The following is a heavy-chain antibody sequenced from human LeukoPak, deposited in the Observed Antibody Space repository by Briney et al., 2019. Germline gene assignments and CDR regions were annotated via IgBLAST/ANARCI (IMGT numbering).Heavy chain of an antibody. CDR2: INPNSGGT. Sequence: GASVKVSCKASGYTFTGYYMHWVRQAPGQGLEWMGWINPNSGGTNYAQKFQGRVTMTRDTSISTAYMELSRLRSDDTAVYYCAREPTYDSSGPYYFDYWGQGTLVTVSS. CDR1: GYTFTGYY. D-gene: IGHD3-22*01. CDR3: AREPTYDSSGPYYFDY. J-gene: IGHJ4*02. V-gene: IGHV1-2*02.